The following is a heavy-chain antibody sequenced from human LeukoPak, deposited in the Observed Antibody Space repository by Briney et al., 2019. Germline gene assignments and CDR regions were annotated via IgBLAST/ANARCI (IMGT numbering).Heavy chain of an antibody. D-gene: IGHD3-3*01. CDR3: ARSTYYDFWSGYYGGPNAFDI. CDR2: ISAYNGNT. V-gene: IGHV1-18*01. J-gene: IGHJ3*02. CDR1: GYTFTSYG. Sequence: GASVKVSCKASGYTFTSYGISWVRQAPGQGLEWMGWISAYNGNTNYAQKLQGRVTMTTDTSTSTAYMELRSLRSDDTAVYYCARSTYYDFWSGYYGGPNAFDIWGQGTMVTVSS.